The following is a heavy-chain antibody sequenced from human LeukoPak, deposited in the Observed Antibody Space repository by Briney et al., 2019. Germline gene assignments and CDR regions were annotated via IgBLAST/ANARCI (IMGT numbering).Heavy chain of an antibody. CDR2: INPNSGGT. CDR1: GYTFTGYY. D-gene: IGHD2-15*01. Sequence: ASVKVSCKASGYTFTGYYMHWVRQAPGQGLEWMGWINPNSGGTKYAQEFQGRVTMTRDTSISAAYMELSSLRSDDTAVYYCARVESLYCTGGSCYDYWGQGTLVTVSS. V-gene: IGHV1-2*02. CDR3: ARVESLYCTGGSCYDY. J-gene: IGHJ4*02.